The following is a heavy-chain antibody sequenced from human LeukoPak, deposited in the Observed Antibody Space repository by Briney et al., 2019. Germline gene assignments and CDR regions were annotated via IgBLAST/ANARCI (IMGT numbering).Heavy chain of an antibody. D-gene: IGHD2-15*01. CDR3: GREGPPTDCSGGSCYSFYVCDM. Sequence: GASVKDSCLASRGTFISYIISWVGPAPARGVEWMGRLIPVLGRAKCGQKFQGRVTIAAVNYTSTAYMELSSLRSEDTAVYYCGREGPPTDCSGGSCYSFYVCDMWGQGTIVRLSS. CDR2: LIPVLGRA. V-gene: IGHV1-69*08. J-gene: IGHJ3*02. CDR1: RGTFISYI.